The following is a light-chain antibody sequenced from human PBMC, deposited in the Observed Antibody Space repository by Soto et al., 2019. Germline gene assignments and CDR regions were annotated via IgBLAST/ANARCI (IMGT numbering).Light chain of an antibody. J-gene: IGKJ3*01. V-gene: IGKV4-1*01. CDR1: QTVFSDSNNKSP. Sequence: DIVMTQSTDSLAVPLGERATINCKSSQTVFSDSNNKSPLAWYQQKPRQPPKLLISWASTRESGVPDRFSGSGSETDFTLTITSLHAEDVAVHYCQQFSTSPPVFTFGPGTKVDIK. CDR2: WAS. CDR3: QQFSTSPPVFT.